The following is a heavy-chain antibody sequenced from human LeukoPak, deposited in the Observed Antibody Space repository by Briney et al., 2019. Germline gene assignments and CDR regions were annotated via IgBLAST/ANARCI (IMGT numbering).Heavy chain of an antibody. CDR2: ISYDGSNK. J-gene: IGHJ4*02. Sequence: QPGRSLRLSCAASGFTFSSYGMHWVRQAPGKGLEWVAVISYDGSNKYYADSVKGRFTISRDNSKNTLYLQMNSLRAEDTAVYYCAKGGSAWSYLDYWGQGALVTVSS. D-gene: IGHD6-19*01. V-gene: IGHV3-30*18. CDR3: AKGGSAWSYLDY. CDR1: GFTFSSYG.